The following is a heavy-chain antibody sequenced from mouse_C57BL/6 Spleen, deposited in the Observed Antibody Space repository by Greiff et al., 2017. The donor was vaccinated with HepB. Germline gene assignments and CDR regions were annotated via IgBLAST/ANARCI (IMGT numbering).Heavy chain of an antibody. D-gene: IGHD2-4*01. CDR2: ISYDGSN. J-gene: IGHJ4*01. CDR1: GYSITSGYY. CDR3: ARAGDYDYYAMDY. V-gene: IGHV3-6*01. Sequence: ESGPGLVKPSQSLSLTCSVTGYSITSGYYWNWIRQFPGNKLEWMGYISYDGSNNYNPSLKNRISITRDTSKNQFFLKLNSVTTEDTATYYCARAGDYDYYAMDYWGQGTSVTVSS.